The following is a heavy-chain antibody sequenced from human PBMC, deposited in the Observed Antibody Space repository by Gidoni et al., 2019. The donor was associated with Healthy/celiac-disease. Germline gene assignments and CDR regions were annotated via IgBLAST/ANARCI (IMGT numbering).Heavy chain of an antibody. Sequence: EVQLLESGGGLVQPGGSLRLSCAASGFPFSSYAMSWVRQATGKGLEWVSAISGSGGSTYYADSVKGRFTISRDNSKNTLYLQMNSLRAEDTAVYYCAKFVAVAGTVDYWGQGTLVTVSS. J-gene: IGHJ4*02. D-gene: IGHD6-19*01. V-gene: IGHV3-23*01. CDR2: ISGSGGST. CDR1: GFPFSSYA. CDR3: AKFVAVAGTVDY.